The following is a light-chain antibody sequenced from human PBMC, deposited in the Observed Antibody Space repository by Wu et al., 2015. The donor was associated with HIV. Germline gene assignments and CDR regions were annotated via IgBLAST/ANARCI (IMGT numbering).Light chain of an antibody. V-gene: IGKV3-11*01. CDR3: QQRYNWLT. CDR1: QSVTSQ. J-gene: IGKJ4*01. Sequence: EIVLTQSPATLSLSPGERATLSCRASQSVTSQLAWYQQKPGQAPRLLIYDASQRVTGVPARFSGSGSGTDFTLTISSLEPEDFAVYYCQQRYNWLTFGG. CDR2: DAS.